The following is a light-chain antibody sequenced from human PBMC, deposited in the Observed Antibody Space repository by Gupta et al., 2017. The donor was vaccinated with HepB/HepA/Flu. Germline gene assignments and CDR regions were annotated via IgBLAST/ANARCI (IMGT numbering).Light chain of an antibody. Sequence: SAPSQRPSASGTPGQRVTISCSGSGSHIGSNTVNWYQQHPVTSPKLLIYSDTERPAGVPASLCGTNYGTSASLANTRRHDEDDADYYCGAWDDSRNCCVFGGGTKLTVL. CDR2: SDT. CDR1: GSHIGSNT. J-gene: IGLJ2*01. CDR3: GAWDDSRNCCV. V-gene: IGLV1-44*01.